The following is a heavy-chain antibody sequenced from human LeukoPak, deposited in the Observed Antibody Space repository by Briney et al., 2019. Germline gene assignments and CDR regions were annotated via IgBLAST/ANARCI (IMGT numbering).Heavy chain of an antibody. CDR1: GYIFTNYG. J-gene: IGHJ5*02. Sequence: ASVKVSCKASGYIFTNYGFNWVRQAPGQGLEWMGWISAYNGNTKYAQKLQGRVTMTTDTSTSTACMELRSLRSDDTAVYYCARDRGYSYLGENWFDPWGQGTLVTVSS. D-gene: IGHD5-18*01. CDR3: ARDRGYSYLGENWFDP. CDR2: ISAYNGNT. V-gene: IGHV1-18*01.